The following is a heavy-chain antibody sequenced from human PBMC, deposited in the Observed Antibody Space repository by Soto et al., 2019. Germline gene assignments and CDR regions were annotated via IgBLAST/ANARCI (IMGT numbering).Heavy chain of an antibody. Sequence: SETPSLTCTFSRGSISIAGYYWRWIRQHPGKGLELIGYIYYSGSTYYNPSLKSRVTISVDTSKNQFSLKLSSVTAADTAVYYCARVRVSYCSGGSCYRVNWFDPWGKGTLVTVSS. V-gene: IGHV4-31*03. CDR1: RGSISIAGYY. CDR3: ARVRVSYCSGGSCYRVNWFDP. J-gene: IGHJ5*02. CDR2: IYYSGST. D-gene: IGHD2-15*01.